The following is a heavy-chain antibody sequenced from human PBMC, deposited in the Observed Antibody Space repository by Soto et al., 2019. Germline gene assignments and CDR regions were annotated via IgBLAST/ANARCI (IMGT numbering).Heavy chain of an antibody. CDR2: ISWNSGCI. CDR1: GFTFDDYA. CDR3: AKVRVGGYSSGWDY. J-gene: IGHJ4*02. D-gene: IGHD6-19*01. V-gene: IGHV3-9*01. Sequence: EVQLVESGGGLVQPGRSLRLSCAASGFTFDDYAMHWVRQAPGKGLEWVSGISWNSGCIGYADSVKGRFTISRDNAKNSLYLQMNSLRAEDTALYYCAKVRVGGYSSGWDYWGQGTLVTVSS.